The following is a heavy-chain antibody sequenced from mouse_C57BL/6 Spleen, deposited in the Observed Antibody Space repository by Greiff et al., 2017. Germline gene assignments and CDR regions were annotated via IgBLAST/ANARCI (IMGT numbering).Heavy chain of an antibody. J-gene: IGHJ4*01. CDR2: INPGSGGT. Sequence: QVQLQQSGAELVRPGTSVKVSCKASGYAFTNYLIEWVKQRPGQGLEWIGVINPGSGGTNYNEKFKGKATLTADKSSSTAYMQLSSLTSEDSAVYCCAREYYAMDYWGQGTSVTVSS. V-gene: IGHV1-54*01. CDR1: GYAFTNYL. CDR3: AREYYAMDY.